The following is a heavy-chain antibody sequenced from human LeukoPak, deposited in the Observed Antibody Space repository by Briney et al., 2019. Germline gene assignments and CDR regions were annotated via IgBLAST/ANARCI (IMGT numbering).Heavy chain of an antibody. Sequence: GGSLRLSCAASGFTFNVYAMTWVRQPPGKGLEWVSTIGGGPVYYADSVKGRFTISRDDSKNTLFLHMSSLRVEDTAIYYCAKDSFDHNGIYDALDIWGQGTMVTVSS. V-gene: IGHV3-23*01. J-gene: IGHJ3*02. D-gene: IGHD2-8*01. CDR2: IGGGPV. CDR1: GFTFNVYA. CDR3: AKDSFDHNGIYDALDI.